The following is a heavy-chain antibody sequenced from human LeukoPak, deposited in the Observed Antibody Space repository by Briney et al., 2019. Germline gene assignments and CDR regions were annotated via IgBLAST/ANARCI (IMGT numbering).Heavy chain of an antibody. V-gene: IGHV3-74*01. Sequence: PSETLSLTCTVSGGSIGNYYWSWIRQIPGKGLEWVSRINSDGSSTSYADSVKGRFTISRDNAKNTLYLQMNSLRAEDTAVYYCARDYYDSSGYRWLLGYWGQGTLVTVSS. CDR3: ARDYYDSSGYRWLLGY. CDR2: INSDGSST. CDR1: GGSIGNYY. D-gene: IGHD3-22*01. J-gene: IGHJ4*02.